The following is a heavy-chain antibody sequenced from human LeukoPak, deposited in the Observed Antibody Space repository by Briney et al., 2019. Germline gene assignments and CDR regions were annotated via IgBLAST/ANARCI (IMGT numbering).Heavy chain of an antibody. CDR1: GFIFSDHY. CDR2: TRNEANIYTT. J-gene: IGHJ3*02. V-gene: IGHV3-72*01. CDR3: ASPVGATTVRAFDI. D-gene: IGHD1-26*01. Sequence: GGSLRLSCAASGFIFSDHYMDWVRQAPGKGLEWVGRTRNEANIYTTKYAESVKGRFTISRDDSKNSLYLQMNSLKTEDTAVYYCASPVGATTVRAFDIWGQGTMVTVSS.